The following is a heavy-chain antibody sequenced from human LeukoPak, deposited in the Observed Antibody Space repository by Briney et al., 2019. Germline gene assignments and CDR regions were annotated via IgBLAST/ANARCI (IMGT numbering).Heavy chain of an antibody. CDR1: GGSFSGYY. CDR3: AAGGDDAKAGY. V-gene: IGHV4-34*01. Sequence: SSDTLSLTCAVYGGSFSGYYWTWIRQAPGKGLEWIGEINHSGGSSYNPSLESRVSLFSDTSRNDFSLRLRSVTAADTAVYYCAAGGDDAKAGYWGQGTLVTVSS. D-gene: IGHD3-16*01. J-gene: IGHJ4*02. CDR2: INHSGGS.